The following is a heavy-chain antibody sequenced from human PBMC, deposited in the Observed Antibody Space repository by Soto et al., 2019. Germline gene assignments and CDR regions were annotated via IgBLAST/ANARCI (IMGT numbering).Heavy chain of an antibody. CDR2: INLRGGTT. Sequence: QVQLMQSGAEVRKPGASVRLSCETSGYNFNQYYIHWVRQAPGQGLEWMGIINLRGGTTEYAHKFRGRVTVTGDTSTRTAYMELRSLRSDDTAMYFCARGPDDSDVPRWDYWGQGTLVTVSS. CDR3: ARGPDDSDVPRWDY. D-gene: IGHD4-17*01. V-gene: IGHV1-46*02. CDR1: GYNFNQYY. J-gene: IGHJ4*02.